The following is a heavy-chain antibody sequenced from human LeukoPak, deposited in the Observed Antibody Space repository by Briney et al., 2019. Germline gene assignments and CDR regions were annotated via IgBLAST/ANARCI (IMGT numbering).Heavy chain of an antibody. J-gene: IGHJ6*04. D-gene: IGHD3-16*01. CDR2: ISYDGSNK. CDR3: AKSLSVGDLCYYYGMDV. Sequence: GRSLRLSCAASGFTFSIYSMHWVRQAPGKGLEWVAVISYDGSNKYYADSVKGRFTISRDNSKNTLYLQMNSLRTEDTAVYYCAKSLSVGDLCYYYGMDVWGKGTTVTISS. V-gene: IGHV3-30*18. CDR1: GFTFSIYS.